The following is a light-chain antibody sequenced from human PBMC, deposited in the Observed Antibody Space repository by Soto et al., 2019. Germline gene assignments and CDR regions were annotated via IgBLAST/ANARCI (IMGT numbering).Light chain of an antibody. CDR2: GAS. V-gene: IGKV3-20*01. CDR1: QSVSSSY. Sequence: EIVLTQPPGTLSLSPGERATLSCRASQSVSSSYLAWYQQKPGQAPRLLIYGASSRATGIPDRFSGSGSGTDFTLTISRLEPEDFAVYYCQQYGSSPPIAFGGGTKADI. J-gene: IGKJ4*01. CDR3: QQYGSSPPIA.